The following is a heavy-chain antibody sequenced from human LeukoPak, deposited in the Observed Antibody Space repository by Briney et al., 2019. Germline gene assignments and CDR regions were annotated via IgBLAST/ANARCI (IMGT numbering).Heavy chain of an antibody. CDR1: GFSFSSYS. CDR2: ISGSSSYI. Sequence: GGSLRLSCAASGFSFSSYSMNWVRQAPGKGLEWVSSISGSSSYIYYADSVKGRFTIPRDNAKNSLYLQMNSLRAEDTAVYYCARDHQGYCSGGSCTYFDYWGQGTLLTVSS. J-gene: IGHJ4*02. D-gene: IGHD2-15*01. CDR3: ARDHQGYCSGGSCTYFDY. V-gene: IGHV3-21*01.